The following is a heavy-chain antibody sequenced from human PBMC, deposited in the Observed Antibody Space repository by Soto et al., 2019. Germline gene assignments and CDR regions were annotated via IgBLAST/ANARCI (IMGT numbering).Heavy chain of an antibody. CDR3: VKDWTGGRCPCMDV. D-gene: IGHD2-8*02. CDR1: GFSFGNYA. CDR2: ISGGDGTT. J-gene: IGHJ6*02. V-gene: IGHV3-23*01. Sequence: VQVLESGGGLVQPGGSLRLSCAASGFSFGNYAMTWVRQAPGKGLEWISSISGGDGTTYYPDSVKGRFTISRDNSKNTVSLQMNSLRVEDTAVYYCVKDWTGGRCPCMDVWGQGTTVTVSS.